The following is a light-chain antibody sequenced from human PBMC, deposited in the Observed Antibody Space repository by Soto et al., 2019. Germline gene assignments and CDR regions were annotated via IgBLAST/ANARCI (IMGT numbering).Light chain of an antibody. CDR2: DAS. Sequence: EIVLTQSPATLSLSPGERATLSCRASQSVSSYLAWYQQKPGQAPRLLIYDASNRATGIPVRFSGSGSGTDVTLTISSLEPEDFAVYYCQQRSNWPLTFGGGTKVEIK. J-gene: IGKJ4*01. CDR1: QSVSSY. V-gene: IGKV3-11*01. CDR3: QQRSNWPLT.